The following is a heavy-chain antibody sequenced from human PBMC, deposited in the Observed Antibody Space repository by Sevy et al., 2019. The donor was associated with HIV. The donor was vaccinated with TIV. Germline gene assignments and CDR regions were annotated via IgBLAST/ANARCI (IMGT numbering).Heavy chain of an antibody. CDR3: ARDDGNYYFHY. CDR2: IKQDAGQK. D-gene: IGHD1-7*01. CDR1: GFTFSKYW. Sequence: GGSLRLSCVASGFTFSKYWMGWVRQAPGKGLEWVANIKQDAGQKYYVDSVKGRFTISRDNAKNSLYLQMNSLRAEDSAVYFCARDDGNYYFHYWGQGTLVTVSS. V-gene: IGHV3-7*01. J-gene: IGHJ4*02.